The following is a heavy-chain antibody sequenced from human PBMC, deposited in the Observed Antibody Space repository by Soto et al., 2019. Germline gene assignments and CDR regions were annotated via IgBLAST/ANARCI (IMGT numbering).Heavy chain of an antibody. CDR1: GGSISSSSYF. CDR2: IYYSGST. D-gene: IGHD3-10*01. Sequence: PSETLSLTCTVSGGSISSSSYFWSWIRQPPGKGLEWIGYIYYSGSTNYNPSLKSRVTISVDTSKNQLSLKLSSVTAADTAVYYCARALYYGSGSYYYYGMDVWGQGTTVTVSS. J-gene: IGHJ6*02. V-gene: IGHV4-61*05. CDR3: ARALYYGSGSYYYYGMDV.